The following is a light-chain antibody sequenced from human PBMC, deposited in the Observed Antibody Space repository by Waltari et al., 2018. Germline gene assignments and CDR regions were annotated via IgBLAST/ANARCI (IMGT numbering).Light chain of an antibody. CDR1: SSDVGGFNY. CDR2: EVS. J-gene: IGLJ3*02. V-gene: IGLV2-8*01. Sequence: QSALTQPPSASGSLGQSVTISCTGTSSDVGGFNYVSWYQQHPGKAPKLMIYEVSKRPSGVPDRFSGSKSGNTASLTVSGLQAEDEADYYCSSYAGSNNSQVFGGGTKLTVL. CDR3: SSYAGSNNSQV.